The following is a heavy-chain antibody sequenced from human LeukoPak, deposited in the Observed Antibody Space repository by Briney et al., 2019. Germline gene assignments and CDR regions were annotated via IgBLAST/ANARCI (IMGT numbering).Heavy chain of an antibody. CDR3: ARDAYRGYCTTSSCLAPRSWYFDL. CDR2: ISVYNGDT. J-gene: IGHJ2*01. D-gene: IGHD2-2*01. V-gene: IGHV1-18*01. Sequence: GASVKVSCKASGYIFTNYGISWVRQAPGQGLEWMGWISVYNGDTNYAQKLQGRVTMTTDTSTSTAYMEVRSLRSDDTAVYYCARDAYRGYCTTSSCLAPRSWYFDLWGRGTLVTVSS. CDR1: GYIFTNYG.